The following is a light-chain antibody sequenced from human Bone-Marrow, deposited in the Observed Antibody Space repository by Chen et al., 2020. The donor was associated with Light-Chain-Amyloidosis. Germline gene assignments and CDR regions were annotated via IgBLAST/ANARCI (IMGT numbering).Light chain of an antibody. CDR3: QQYYGTPFT. CDR2: WAS. CDR1: QSVLYNSDNKNY. J-gene: IGKJ3*01. V-gene: IGKV4-1*01. Sequence: DIVVPQSPDSLAVSLGERATINCKSSQSVLYNSDNKNYLAWYQQKPGQPPKLLIYWASFRESGVPDRFSGSGSGTDFTLTISSLQAEDVAVYYCQQYYGTPFTFGPGTKVNV.